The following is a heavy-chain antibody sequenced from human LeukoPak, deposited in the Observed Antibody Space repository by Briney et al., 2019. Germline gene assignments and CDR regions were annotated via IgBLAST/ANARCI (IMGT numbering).Heavy chain of an antibody. CDR3: AKNSVGVAGTDY. V-gene: IGHV3-23*01. CDR2: ISGGGGST. J-gene: IGHJ4*02. D-gene: IGHD6-19*01. Sequence: GGSLRLSCAASEFTFSNYAMNWVRQAPGKGLEWVSGISGGGGSTYYADSVKGRFTISRDNSKNTLCLQMNSLRAEDTAVYYCAKNSVGVAGTDYWGRGTLVTVSS. CDR1: EFTFSNYA.